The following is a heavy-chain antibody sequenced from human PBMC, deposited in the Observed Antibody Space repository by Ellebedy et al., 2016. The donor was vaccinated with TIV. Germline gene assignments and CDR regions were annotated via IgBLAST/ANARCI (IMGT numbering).Heavy chain of an antibody. CDR2: IYYSGST. Sequence: SETLSLTXSVSGDSITANYWNWVRQPPGKGLEWIGYIYYSGSTNYNPSLKSRVTISVDTSKNQFSLKLSSVTAADTAVYYCARAVVAGIFAFDIWGQGTMVTVSS. V-gene: IGHV4-59*01. CDR1: GDSITANY. CDR3: ARAVVAGIFAFDI. J-gene: IGHJ3*02. D-gene: IGHD6-19*01.